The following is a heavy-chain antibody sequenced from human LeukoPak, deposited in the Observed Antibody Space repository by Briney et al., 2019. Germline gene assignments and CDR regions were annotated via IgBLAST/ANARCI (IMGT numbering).Heavy chain of an antibody. J-gene: IGHJ5*02. CDR1: GFTFSSYG. CDR2: IWYDGSNK. V-gene: IGHV3-33*06. CDR3: AKDPSSSWFTGGNWFDP. D-gene: IGHD6-13*01. Sequence: PGRSLRLSCAASGFTFSSYGMHWVRQAPGKGLEWVAVIWYDGSNKYYADSVKGRFTISRDNSKNTLYLQMNSLRAEDTAVYYCAKDPSSSWFTGGNWFDPWGQGTLVTVSS.